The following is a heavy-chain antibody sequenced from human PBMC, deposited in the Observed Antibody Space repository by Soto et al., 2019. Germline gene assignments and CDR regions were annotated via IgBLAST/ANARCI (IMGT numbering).Heavy chain of an antibody. D-gene: IGHD6-6*01. CDR2: TYYRSKWYN. V-gene: IGHV6-1*01. CDR1: GDSVSSNSAT. J-gene: IGHJ6*02. CDR3: ARESQGGVAARPYYYGVDV. Sequence: SQTLSLTCAISGDSVSSNSATWNWIRQSPSRGLEWLGRTYYRSKWYNAYAISVKSRITINPDTSKNQFSLQLNSVTPEDTAVYYCARESQGGVAARPYYYGVDVWGQGTTVTVSS.